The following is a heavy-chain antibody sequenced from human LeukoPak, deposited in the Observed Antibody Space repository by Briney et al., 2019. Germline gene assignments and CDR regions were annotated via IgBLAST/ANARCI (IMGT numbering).Heavy chain of an antibody. Sequence: GGSLRLSCAASGFTFSSYWMHWVRQAPGKGLEWVAVIWYDGSNKYYADSVKGRFTISRDNSKNTLYLQMNSLRAEDTAVHYCARGPYSSSSPFDYWGQGTLVTVSS. D-gene: IGHD6-6*01. CDR1: GFTFSSYW. CDR3: ARGPYSSSSPFDY. J-gene: IGHJ4*02. CDR2: IWYDGSNK. V-gene: IGHV3-33*08.